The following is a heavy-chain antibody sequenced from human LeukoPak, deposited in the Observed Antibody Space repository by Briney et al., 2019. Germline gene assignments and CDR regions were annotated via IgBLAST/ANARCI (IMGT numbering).Heavy chain of an antibody. Sequence: GGSLRLSCVVSGFTFNTAWMSWVRQAPGKGLEWVGRIKSNNDGGTTDYGAPVKGRFTISRDDSKNTLYLQMNSLKTEDTAVYYCATDDRRWDYWGQGTLVTVSS. CDR2: IKSNNDGGTT. CDR3: ATDDRRWDY. CDR1: GFTFNTAW. V-gene: IGHV3-15*01. D-gene: IGHD3-22*01. J-gene: IGHJ4*02.